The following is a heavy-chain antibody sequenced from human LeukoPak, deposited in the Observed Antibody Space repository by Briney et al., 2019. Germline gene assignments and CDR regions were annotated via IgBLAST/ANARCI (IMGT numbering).Heavy chain of an antibody. CDR2: ISGSGGST. V-gene: IGHV3-23*01. CDR3: AKIRFLEWLLLGWFDP. D-gene: IGHD3-3*01. CDR1: GFTFSSYA. J-gene: IGHJ5*02. Sequence: GGSLRLSCAASGFTFSSYAMSWVRQAPGKGLEWVSAISGSGGSTYYADSVKGRFTISRDNSKNTLYLQMNSLRAEDTAVYYCAKIRFLEWLLLGWFDPWGQGTLVTVSS.